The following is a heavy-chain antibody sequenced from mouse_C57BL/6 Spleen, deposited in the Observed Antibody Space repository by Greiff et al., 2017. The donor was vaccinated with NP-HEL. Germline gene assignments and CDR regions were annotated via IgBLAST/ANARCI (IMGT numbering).Heavy chain of an antibody. J-gene: IGHJ1*03. Sequence: VQLQESGPELVKPGASVKISCKASGYAFSSSWMNWVKQRPGKGLEWIGRIYPGDGDTNYNGKFKGKATLTADKSSSTAYMQLSSLTSEDSAVYFCARYYGNYWCFDVWGKGTTVTVSS. CDR2: IYPGDGDT. V-gene: IGHV1-82*01. D-gene: IGHD2-1*01. CDR3: ARYYGNYWCFDV. CDR1: GYAFSSSW.